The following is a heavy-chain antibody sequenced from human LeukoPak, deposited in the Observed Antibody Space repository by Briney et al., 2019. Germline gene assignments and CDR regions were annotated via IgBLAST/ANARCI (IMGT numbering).Heavy chain of an antibody. V-gene: IGHV4-39*07. CDR1: GGSISSSSYY. CDR2: IYYGGST. D-gene: IGHD3-3*01. CDR3: ARAPEAYDFWSGPDPSYYMDV. Sequence: SETLSLTCTVFGGSISSSSYYWGWIRQPPGKGLEWIGNIYYGGSTYYTPSLKSRVTISVDTSKNQFSLKLSSVTAADTAVYYCARAPEAYDFWSGPDPSYYMDVWGKGTTVTVSS. J-gene: IGHJ6*03.